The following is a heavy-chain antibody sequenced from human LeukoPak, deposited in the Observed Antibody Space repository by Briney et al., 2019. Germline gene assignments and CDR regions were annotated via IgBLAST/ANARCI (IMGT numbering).Heavy chain of an antibody. CDR1: GYTFTGYY. Sequence: ASVKVSCKASGYTFTGYYMHWVRQAPGQGLEWMGWINPNSGGTNYAQKFQGRVTMTRDTSISTAYMELSRLRSDDTAVYYCARDSGIAARQKYFDYWGQGTLVTVSS. CDR3: ARDSGIAARQKYFDY. CDR2: INPNSGGT. D-gene: IGHD6-6*01. J-gene: IGHJ4*02. V-gene: IGHV1-2*02.